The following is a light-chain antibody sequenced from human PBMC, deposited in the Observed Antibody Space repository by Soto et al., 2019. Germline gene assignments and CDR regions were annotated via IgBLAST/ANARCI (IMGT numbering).Light chain of an antibody. CDR2: SNN. Sequence: QSVLTQPPSASGTPGQRVTISCSGSSSNIGSNYVYWYQQLPGTAPKLLIYSNNQRPSGVPDRFSGSKSGTSASLAISGLRSEDEADYYCAAWDDSLSGYYVLGNGTKVTV. J-gene: IGLJ1*01. CDR1: SSNIGSNY. V-gene: IGLV1-47*02. CDR3: AAWDDSLSGYYV.